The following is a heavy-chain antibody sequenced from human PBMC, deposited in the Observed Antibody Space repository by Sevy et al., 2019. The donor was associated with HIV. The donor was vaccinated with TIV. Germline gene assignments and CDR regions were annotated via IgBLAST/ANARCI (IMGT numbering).Heavy chain of an antibody. D-gene: IGHD3-3*01. V-gene: IGHV1-2*06. CDR3: ARAPTDFWTGGMAV. J-gene: IGHJ6*02. CDR2: INPISGGT. Sequence: ASVKVSCKASGYAFTGYYIHWVRQAPGQGLEWMGRINPISGGTDDSQKFQGRVTMTRDTSISTAYMDVSRLTSDGTAVYYGARAPTDFWTGGMAVWGQGTVVTVSS. CDR1: GYAFTGYY.